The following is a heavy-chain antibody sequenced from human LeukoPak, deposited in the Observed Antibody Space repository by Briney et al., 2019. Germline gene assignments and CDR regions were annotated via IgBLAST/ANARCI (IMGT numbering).Heavy chain of an antibody. J-gene: IGHJ3*02. Sequence: GGSLRLSCAASGFTFSSYSVNWVRQAPGKGLEWVSSISSSSSYIYYADSVKGRFTISRDNAKNSLYLQMNSLRAEDTAVYYCARVARGAPGRAFDIWGQGTMVTVSS. CDR1: GFTFSSYS. CDR2: ISSSSSYI. CDR3: ARVARGAPGRAFDI. D-gene: IGHD1-26*01. V-gene: IGHV3-21*01.